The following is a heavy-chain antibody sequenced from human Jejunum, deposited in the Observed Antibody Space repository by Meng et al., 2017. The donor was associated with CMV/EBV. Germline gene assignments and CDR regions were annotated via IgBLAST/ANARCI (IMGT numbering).Heavy chain of an antibody. J-gene: IGHJ5*01. CDR2: ISFDGRDK. Sequence: SGVTFSSFALPWVRQGPGEGLEWVALISFDGRDKYEDSVKGRFTMSRDDSKNMVYLQMNNLGPDDTATYYCVRGGSDRGGGFDSWGQGTLVTVSS. D-gene: IGHD2-21*01. V-gene: IGHV3-30*04. CDR3: VRGGSDRGGGFDS. CDR1: GVTFSSFA.